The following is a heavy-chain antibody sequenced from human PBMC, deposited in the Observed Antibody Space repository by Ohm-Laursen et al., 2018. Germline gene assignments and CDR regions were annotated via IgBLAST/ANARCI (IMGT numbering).Heavy chain of an antibody. Sequence: SETLSLTCAVSGGSIISSTSYWAWIRQPPGKGLEWIGTINYSGSAYYNPSLQSRVTISADTSKNQFPLSQGFVTAADTAVYYCARLRHDFGDFLFFDSWGQGTLVTISS. CDR3: ARLRHDFGDFLFFDS. CDR1: GGSIISSTSY. D-gene: IGHD4-17*01. J-gene: IGHJ4*02. CDR2: INYSGSA. V-gene: IGHV4-39*01.